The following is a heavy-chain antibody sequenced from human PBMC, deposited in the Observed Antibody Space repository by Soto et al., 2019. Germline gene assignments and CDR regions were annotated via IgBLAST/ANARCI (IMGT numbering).Heavy chain of an antibody. V-gene: IGHV2-5*02. CDR1: GFSLSTRGVG. J-gene: IGHJ4*02. CDR2: IYWDDDK. CDR3: VRDSSGWCGFDF. Sequence: QITLKESGPTLVKPTQTLTLTCTFSGFSLSTRGVGVGWIRQPPGKALEWLALIYWDDDKRYSPSLKSRLTVTKDTSKNQVVLTMTNMDPVDTATYFCVRDSSGWCGFDFWGQGTLVTVSS. D-gene: IGHD6-19*01.